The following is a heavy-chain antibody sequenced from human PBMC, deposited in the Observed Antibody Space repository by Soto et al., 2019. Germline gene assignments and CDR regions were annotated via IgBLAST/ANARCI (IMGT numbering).Heavy chain of an antibody. D-gene: IGHD2-15*01. V-gene: IGHV6-1*01. J-gene: IGHJ4*02. CDR1: GDSVSIKSAS. Sequence: SQTLSLTCAISGDSVSIKSASWNWIRQSPSRGLEWLGRTYYRSKWYYDYADSVKSRITINPDTSKNQFSLQLNFVTPEDTAVYYCARDPGYGLDYWGQGTLVTVSS. CDR3: ARDPGYGLDY. CDR2: TYYRSKWYY.